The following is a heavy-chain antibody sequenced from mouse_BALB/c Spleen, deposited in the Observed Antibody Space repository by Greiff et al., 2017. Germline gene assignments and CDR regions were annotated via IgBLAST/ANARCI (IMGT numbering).Heavy chain of an antibody. CDR3: ARGDDGYWFAY. D-gene: IGHD2-3*01. J-gene: IGHJ3*01. CDR2: IDPSNSAT. Sequence: VQLHPSGPELVRPGASVQMSCTASGYTFTRYWMHWVKQRPGQGLEWIGMIDPSNSATRLNQKFKDKATLTVDKSSNTAYMQLSSLTSEDSAVYYWARGDDGYWFAYWGQGTLVTVSA. CDR1: GYTFTRYW. V-gene: IGHV1S127*01.